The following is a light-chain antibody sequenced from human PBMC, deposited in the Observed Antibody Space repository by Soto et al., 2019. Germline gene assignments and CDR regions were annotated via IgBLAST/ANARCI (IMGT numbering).Light chain of an antibody. J-gene: IGKJ5*01. CDR2: DAS. CDR3: QQRSNWPPVST. CDR1: QSVSSY. Sequence: EIVLTQSPATLSLSPGERATLSCRASQSVSSYLAWYQQKPGQAPRLLIYDASNRATGIPARFSGSGSGTDFTLTISSLEPEDFAVYYCQQRSNWPPVSTFGQGTRLEMK. V-gene: IGKV3-11*01.